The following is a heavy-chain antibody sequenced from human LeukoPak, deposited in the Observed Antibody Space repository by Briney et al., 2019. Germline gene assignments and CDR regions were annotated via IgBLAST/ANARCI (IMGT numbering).Heavy chain of an antibody. CDR1: GFTFSSYG. J-gene: IGHJ4*02. CDR2: IRYDGSNK. V-gene: IGHV3-30*02. Sequence: PGGSLRLSCAASGFTFSSYGMHWVRQAPGKGLEWVAFIRYDGSNKYYADSVKGRLTISRDNSKNTLYLQMNSLRAEDTAVYYCAKDICYYDSSGYCPYDYWGQGTLVTVSS. CDR3: AKDICYYDSSGYCPYDY. D-gene: IGHD3-22*01.